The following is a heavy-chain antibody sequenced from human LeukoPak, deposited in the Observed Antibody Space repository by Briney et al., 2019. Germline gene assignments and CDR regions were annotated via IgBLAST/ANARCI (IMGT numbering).Heavy chain of an antibody. D-gene: IGHD3-9*01. CDR1: GGSINDYY. CDR2: VYYTGST. J-gene: IGHJ5*01. V-gene: IGHV4-59*01. Sequence: NPSETLSLTCIVSGGSINDYYWNWIRQPPGKGLEWIVYVYYTGSTYYNPSLRSRVSISEDRAKNQLSLKMSSVTAADTAMYYCARMPWLLSPYFDSWGLGTLVTVSS. CDR3: ARMPWLLSPYFDS.